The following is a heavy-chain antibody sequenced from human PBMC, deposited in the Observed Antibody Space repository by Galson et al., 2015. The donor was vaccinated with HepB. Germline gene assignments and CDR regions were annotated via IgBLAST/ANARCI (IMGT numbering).Heavy chain of an antibody. Sequence: SLRLSCAASGFSFSTYGMHWVRQAPGKGLEWVAVISHDGSQKYYADSVKGRFTISRDNSKDTLYLQMGSLRGDDTALYYCAKDVGTDGFDPWGQGTLVTVSS. J-gene: IGHJ5*02. V-gene: IGHV3-30*18. CDR2: ISHDGSQK. D-gene: IGHD7-27*01. CDR1: GFSFSTYG. CDR3: AKDVGTDGFDP.